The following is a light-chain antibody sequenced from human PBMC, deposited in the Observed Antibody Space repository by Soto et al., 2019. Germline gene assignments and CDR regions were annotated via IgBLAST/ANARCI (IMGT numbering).Light chain of an antibody. J-gene: IGKJ1*01. CDR1: QRVSSRY. V-gene: IGKV3-20*01. CDR2: DAS. Sequence: EVVLTQSPGTLSLSPGERATLSCRASQRVSSRYLAWYQQKLGQAPRLLIYDASSRATGIPDRFSGSGSGTDFTLTISRLEPEDFAVYYCHQYGTSLWTLGQGTKVDIK. CDR3: HQYGTSLWT.